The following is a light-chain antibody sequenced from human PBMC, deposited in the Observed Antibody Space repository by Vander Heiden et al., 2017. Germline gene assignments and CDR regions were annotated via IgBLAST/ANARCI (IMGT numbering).Light chain of an antibody. CDR2: GAS. Sequence: EIVLTQSPGTLSLSPGERATLSCRASQSVSSSYLAWYQQKPGQAPRLLIYGASSSATGIPDRFSGSGYGKDFTLTSSRREHEDFAVYYVHQYCSSLTFGGGTKVEIK. V-gene: IGKV3-20*01. CDR1: QSVSSSY. J-gene: IGKJ4*01. CDR3: HQYCSSLT.